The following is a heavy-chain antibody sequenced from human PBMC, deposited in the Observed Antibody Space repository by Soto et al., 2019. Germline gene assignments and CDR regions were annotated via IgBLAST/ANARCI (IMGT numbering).Heavy chain of an antibody. D-gene: IGHD3-10*01. CDR2: INHSGST. CDR1: GGSFSGYY. J-gene: IGHJ6*02. Sequence: SETLSLTCAVYGGSFSGYYWSWIRQPPGKGLEWIGEINHSGSTNYNPSLKSRVTISVDTSKNQFSLKLSSVTAADTAVYYCARVLLWFGVNYYYYYGMDVWGQGTTVTVSS. V-gene: IGHV4-34*01. CDR3: ARVLLWFGVNYYYYYGMDV.